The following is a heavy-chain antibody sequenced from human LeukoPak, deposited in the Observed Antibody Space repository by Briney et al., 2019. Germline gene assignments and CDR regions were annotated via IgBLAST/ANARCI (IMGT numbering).Heavy chain of an antibody. Sequence: PGESLKISCKGSGYGFTSYWIGWVRQMPGKGLEWIGIIYPGDSDTRYSPSFQGQVTISADKSISTAYLQWSSLKASDTAMYYCARIGYCSGGDCYTFDHWGQGTLVTVSS. D-gene: IGHD2-15*01. CDR3: ARIGYCSGGDCYTFDH. CDR2: IYPGDSDT. CDR1: GYGFTSYW. V-gene: IGHV5-51*01. J-gene: IGHJ4*02.